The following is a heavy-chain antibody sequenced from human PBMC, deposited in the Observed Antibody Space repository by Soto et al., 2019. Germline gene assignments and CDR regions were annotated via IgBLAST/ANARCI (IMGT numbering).Heavy chain of an antibody. J-gene: IGHJ4*02. Sequence: SETLSLTCTVSGGSVSSGSYYWSWIRQPPGKGLEWIGYIYYSGSTNYNPSLKSRVTISVDTSKNQFSLKLSSVTAADTAVYYCARGASITMVRGVMDYWGQGTLVTVSS. CDR1: GGSVSSGSYY. CDR2: IYYSGST. D-gene: IGHD3-10*01. V-gene: IGHV4-61*01. CDR3: ARGASITMVRGVMDY.